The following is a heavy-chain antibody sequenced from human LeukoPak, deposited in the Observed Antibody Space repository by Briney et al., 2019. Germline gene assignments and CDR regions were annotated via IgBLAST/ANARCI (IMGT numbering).Heavy chain of an antibody. CDR1: GVSLSSYG. D-gene: IGHD2-15*01. Sequence: PGGSLRLSCLVSGVSLSSYGMHWVRQAPGKGLEWLAWLPYDGSYNLTAASLKGRFAISKDISKNTLFLDMDSLTVGDTAVYYCAAAGLGVAHWIASWGRGTLVIVSS. J-gene: IGHJ5*01. V-gene: IGHV3-30*02. CDR3: AAAGLGVAHWIAS. CDR2: LPYDGSYN.